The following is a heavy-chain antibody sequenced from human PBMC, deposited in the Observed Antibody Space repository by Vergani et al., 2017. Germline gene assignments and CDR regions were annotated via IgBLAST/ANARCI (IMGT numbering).Heavy chain of an antibody. D-gene: IGHD3-16*01. Sequence: QVQLQESGPGLVKPSQTLSLTCTVSGGSIISGGYYWSWIRQHPGKGLEWIGSIYHSGSTYYNPSLKSRVTISVDTSKTQFSLKLSYVTAADTAVYDCARDSGGYVWVSYEAWFDPWGQGTLVTVSS. CDR1: GGSIISGGYY. CDR3: ARDSGGYVWVSYEAWFDP. J-gene: IGHJ5*02. CDR2: IYHSGST. V-gene: IGHV4-31*03.